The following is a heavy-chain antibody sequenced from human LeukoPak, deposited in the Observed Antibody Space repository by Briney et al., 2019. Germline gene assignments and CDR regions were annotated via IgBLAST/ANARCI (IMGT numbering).Heavy chain of an antibody. CDR2: ISYDGSNK. Sequence: GGSLRLSCATSGFTFSSCAMHWVRQAPGKGLEWVVFISYDGSNKYYADSVKGRFTISRDNSKNTLYLQMNSLRAEDTAVYYCAREDYDSSGYYYNWGQGTLVTVSS. D-gene: IGHD3-22*01. CDR1: GFTFSSCA. V-gene: IGHV3-30*03. J-gene: IGHJ4*02. CDR3: AREDYDSSGYYYN.